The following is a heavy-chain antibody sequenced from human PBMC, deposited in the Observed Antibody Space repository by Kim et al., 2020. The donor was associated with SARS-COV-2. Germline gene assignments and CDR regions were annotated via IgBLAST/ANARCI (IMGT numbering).Heavy chain of an antibody. CDR2: INSDGSIT. J-gene: IGHJ4*02. V-gene: IGHV3-74*01. Sequence: GGSLRLSCAASGFTFSSHWLHWVRQAPGKGLVWVSRINSDGSITSYVDSVKGRFTTSRDNAKNTLYLQMNSLRVEDTAVYYCARRSVTGSYYYFDNWSQG. CDR3: ARRSVTGSYYYFDN. D-gene: IGHD1-26*01. CDR1: GFTFSSHW.